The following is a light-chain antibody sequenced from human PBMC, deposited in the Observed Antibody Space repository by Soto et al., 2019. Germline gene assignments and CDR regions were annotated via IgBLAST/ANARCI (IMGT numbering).Light chain of an antibody. CDR1: ISNIGNNY. V-gene: IGLV1-47*01. CDR2: RND. J-gene: IGLJ1*01. CDR3: AAWEDTVRIYV. Sequence: QSVLTQPSSVSGTPGQGVTISCSGSISNIGNNYVYWFQQLPGTAPKVLINRNDQRPSGVPDRFSGSKSGTSASLAISGLRSEDEADYYCAAWEDTVRIYVFGTGTKLTVL.